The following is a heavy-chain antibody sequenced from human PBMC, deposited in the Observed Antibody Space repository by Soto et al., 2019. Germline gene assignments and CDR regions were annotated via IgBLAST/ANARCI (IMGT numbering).Heavy chain of an antibody. CDR1: GGSISSYY. Sequence: SETLSLTCTVSGGSISSYYWSWIRQPPGKGLEWIGYIYYSGSTNYNPSLKSRVTISVDTSKNQFSLKLSSVTAADTAVYYCAREGDYVWGSYRYFDYWGQGTLVTVSS. CDR3: AREGDYVWGSYRYFDY. V-gene: IGHV4-59*01. J-gene: IGHJ4*02. D-gene: IGHD3-16*02. CDR2: IYYSGST.